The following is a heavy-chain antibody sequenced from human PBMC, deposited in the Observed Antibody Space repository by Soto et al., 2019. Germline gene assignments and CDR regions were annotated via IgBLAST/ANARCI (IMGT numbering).Heavy chain of an antibody. Sequence: ASVKVSCTASGYTFTSYGISWARQAPGQGLEWMGWISAYNGNTNYAQKLQGRVTMTTDTSTSTAYMELRSLRSDDTAVYYCARKGHYSSGWYWFDPWGQGTLVTVSS. V-gene: IGHV1-18*01. CDR2: ISAYNGNT. CDR1: GYTFTSYG. D-gene: IGHD6-19*01. CDR3: ARKGHYSSGWYWFDP. J-gene: IGHJ5*02.